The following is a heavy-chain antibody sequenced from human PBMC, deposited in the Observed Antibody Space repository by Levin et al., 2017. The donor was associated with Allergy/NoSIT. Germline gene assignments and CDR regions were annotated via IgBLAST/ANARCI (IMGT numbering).Heavy chain of an antibody. V-gene: IGHV3-73*01. J-gene: IGHJ4*02. Sequence: GESLKISCAASGFTFSGSAMHWVRQASGKGLEWVGRIRSKANSYATAYAASVKGRFTISRDDSKNTAYLQMNSLKTEDTAVYYCTRMYSSGNDYWGQGTLVTVSS. D-gene: IGHD6-19*01. CDR3: TRMYSSGNDY. CDR2: IRSKANSYAT. CDR1: GFTFSGSA.